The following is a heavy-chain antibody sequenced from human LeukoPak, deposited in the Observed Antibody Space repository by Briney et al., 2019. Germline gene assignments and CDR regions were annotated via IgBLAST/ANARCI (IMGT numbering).Heavy chain of an antibody. Sequence: PGGSLRLSCAASGFTFSDYYMSWIRQAPGKGLEWVSYISTSGSNIYYADSVRGRFTIYREDAKTSLYLQMNSLRAEDTAVYYCAGSGGSSCFLGCGFDYWGQGTLVTVSS. D-gene: IGHD2-15*01. J-gene: IGHJ4*02. CDR1: GFTFSDYY. V-gene: IGHV3-11*04. CDR2: ISTSGSNI. CDR3: AGSGGSSCFLGCGFDY.